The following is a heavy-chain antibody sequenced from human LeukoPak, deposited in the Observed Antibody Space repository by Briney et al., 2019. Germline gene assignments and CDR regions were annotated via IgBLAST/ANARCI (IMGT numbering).Heavy chain of an antibody. J-gene: IGHJ4*02. V-gene: IGHV1-46*01. D-gene: IGHD3-22*01. CDR1: GYTFTSYY. CDR3: ARVGMDYYDSSGYYYDDY. Sequence: ASVKVSCKASGYTFTSYYMHWVRQAPGQGLEWMGIINPSGGSTSYAQKFQGRVTMTRDTSTSTVYMELSSLRSEDTAVYYCARVGMDYYDSSGYYYDDYWGQGTLVTVSS. CDR2: INPSGGST.